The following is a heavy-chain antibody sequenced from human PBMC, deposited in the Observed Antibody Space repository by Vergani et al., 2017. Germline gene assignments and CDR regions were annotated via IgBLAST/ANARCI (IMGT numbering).Heavy chain of an antibody. D-gene: IGHD2-2*01. V-gene: IGHV3-48*04. J-gene: IGHJ4*02. Sequence: EVQLVESGGGLVQPGGSLRLSCAASGFTFSSYWMHWVRQAPGKGLVWVSYISSSGSTIYYADSVKGRFTISRDNAKNSLYLQMNSLRAEDTAVYYCARERLDCSXTSCYYLRWSHFGYWGQGTLVTVSS. CDR1: GFTFSSYW. CDR3: ARERLDCSXTSCYYLRWSHFGY. CDR2: ISSSGSTI.